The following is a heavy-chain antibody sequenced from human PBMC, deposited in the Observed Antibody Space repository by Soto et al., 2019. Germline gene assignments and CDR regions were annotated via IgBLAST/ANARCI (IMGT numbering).Heavy chain of an antibody. Sequence: GESLKISCETSGYSFTNFWIGWVRQMPGKGPEWMGIIHPAYSDTRYSPSYQGQVTISADKSIGTAYLQWSSLKGSDTAVYYCVRHINGYNPLDSWGQGTLVTVSS. J-gene: IGHJ4*02. CDR2: IHPAYSDT. D-gene: IGHD5-12*01. CDR1: GYSFTNFW. CDR3: VRHINGYNPLDS. V-gene: IGHV5-51*01.